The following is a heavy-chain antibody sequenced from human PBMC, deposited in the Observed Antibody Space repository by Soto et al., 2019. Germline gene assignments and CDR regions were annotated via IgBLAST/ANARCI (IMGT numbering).Heavy chain of an antibody. D-gene: IGHD6-6*01. V-gene: IGHV3-7*01. J-gene: IGHJ5*02. Sequence: EVQLVESGGGLVQPGGSLRLSCAASGFTFSSYWMSWVRQAPGKGLEWVANIKQDGSEKYYVDSVKGRCTISRDNAKNSLYLQMNSLRAEDTAVYYCARSIAARLNWFDPWGQGTLVTVSS. CDR3: ARSIAARLNWFDP. CDR2: IKQDGSEK. CDR1: GFTFSSYW.